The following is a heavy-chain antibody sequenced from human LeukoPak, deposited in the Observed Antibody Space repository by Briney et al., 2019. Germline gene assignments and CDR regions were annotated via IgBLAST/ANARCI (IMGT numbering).Heavy chain of an antibody. CDR1: GFTVSSNY. CDR2: IHSGGST. J-gene: IGHJ6*02. V-gene: IGHV3-53*04. CDR3: ARDKGIAVAGTFYYYRMDV. Sequence: GGCLRLSCAAAGFTVSSNYMSWVRQAQGKGLEWVSVIHSGGSTYYADSVKGRFTISRHNSKNTLYLQMNSLRAEDTPVYYCARDKGIAVAGTFYYYRMDVWGQGTTVTVSS. D-gene: IGHD6-19*01.